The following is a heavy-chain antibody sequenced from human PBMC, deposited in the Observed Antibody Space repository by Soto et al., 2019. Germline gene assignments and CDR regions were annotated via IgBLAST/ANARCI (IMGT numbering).Heavy chain of an antibody. CDR2: IYYSGST. CDR3: ARAAHYSSPFRWYDP. J-gene: IGHJ5*02. Sequence: SETLSLTCTVSGGSISSGGYYWSWIRQHPGKGLEWIGYIYYSGSTYYNPSLKSRVTISVDTSKNQFSLKLSPVTAADTAVYYCARAAHYSSPFRWYDPWGQGTLVTVSS. V-gene: IGHV4-31*03. CDR1: GGSISSGGYY. D-gene: IGHD6-13*01.